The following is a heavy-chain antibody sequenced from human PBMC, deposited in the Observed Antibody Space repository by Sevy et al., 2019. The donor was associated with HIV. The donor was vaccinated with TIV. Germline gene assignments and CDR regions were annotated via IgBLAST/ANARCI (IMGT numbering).Heavy chain of an antibody. J-gene: IGHJ6*02. D-gene: IGHD6-13*01. CDR1: GFTFDDYT. V-gene: IGHV3-43*01. Sequence: GGSLRLSCAASGFTFDDYTMHWVRQAPGKGLEWVSLISWDGGSTYYADSVKGRFTISRDNSKNSPYLQMNSLRTEDTALYYCAKDLAIAAAAPYGMDVWGQGTTVTVSS. CDR2: ISWDGGST. CDR3: AKDLAIAAAAPYGMDV.